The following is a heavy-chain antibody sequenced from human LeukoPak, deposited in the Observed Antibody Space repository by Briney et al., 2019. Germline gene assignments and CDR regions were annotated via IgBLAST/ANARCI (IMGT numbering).Heavy chain of an antibody. CDR1: GFTFSSYE. Sequence: GGSLRLSCAASGFTFSSYEMNWVRQAPGKGLEWVSYISSSGSTIYYADSVKGRFTISRDNAKNSLYLQMNSLRAEDTAVYYCARERGYGSGSDWGQGTLATVSS. J-gene: IGHJ4*02. D-gene: IGHD3-10*01. CDR3: ARERGYGSGSD. V-gene: IGHV3-48*03. CDR2: ISSSGSTI.